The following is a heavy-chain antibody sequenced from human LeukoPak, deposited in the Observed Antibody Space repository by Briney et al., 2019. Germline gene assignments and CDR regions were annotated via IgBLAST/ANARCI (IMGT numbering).Heavy chain of an antibody. CDR2: IYAGGAT. CDR1: GFTASSNY. V-gene: IGHV3-53*01. J-gene: IGHJ4*02. CDR3: AREGGDSMIQGVIAD. D-gene: IGHD3-10*01. Sequence: GGSLRLSCSASGFTASSNYMSWVRQAPGKGLEWVSVIYAGGATAYADSVKGRFIISRDNSKNTLYLQMNSLRAEDTALYYCAREGGDSMIQGVIADWGRGTLVTVSS.